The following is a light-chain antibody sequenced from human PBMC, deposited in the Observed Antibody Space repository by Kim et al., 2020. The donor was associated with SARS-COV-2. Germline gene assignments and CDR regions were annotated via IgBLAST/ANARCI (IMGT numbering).Light chain of an antibody. CDR3: QVWDSSSDHWV. Sequence: APGKTARITCGGNNIGSKSVHWYQQKPGQAPVLVIYYDSHRPSGIPERFSGSNSGNTATLTISRVEAGDEADYYCQVWDSSSDHWVFGGGTQLTVL. CDR1: NIGSKS. CDR2: YDS. V-gene: IGLV3-21*04. J-gene: IGLJ3*02.